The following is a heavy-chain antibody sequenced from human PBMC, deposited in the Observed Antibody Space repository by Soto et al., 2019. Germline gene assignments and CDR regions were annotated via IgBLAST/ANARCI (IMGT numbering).Heavy chain of an antibody. Sequence: SETRSLTCAVSGDSITSSNWWSWVRQAPGKGMEWIGEIYHSGATTYTPSLKSRATISVDPSNNHFSLKLTSVTAADTAVYFCARDLGTGTDYWGRGTLVTVSS. J-gene: IGHJ4*02. CDR3: ARDLGTGTDY. CDR2: IYHSGAT. D-gene: IGHD1-1*01. CDR1: GDSITSSNW. V-gene: IGHV4-4*02.